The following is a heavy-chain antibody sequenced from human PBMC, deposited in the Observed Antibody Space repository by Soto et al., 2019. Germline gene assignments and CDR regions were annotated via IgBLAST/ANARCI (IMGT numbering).Heavy chain of an antibody. CDR2: IYPGDADT. Sequence: PGESLKISCKGSGYSFTSYWSGWVRQMPGKGLEWMGIIYPGDADTRDSPSFQGQVTISADKSISTAYLQWSSLKASDTAMYYCASDQEPMITGSIGEFDPWGQGTLVTVA. J-gene: IGHJ5*01. CDR1: GYSFTSYW. CDR3: ASDQEPMITGSIGEFDP. D-gene: IGHD3-16*01. V-gene: IGHV5-51*01.